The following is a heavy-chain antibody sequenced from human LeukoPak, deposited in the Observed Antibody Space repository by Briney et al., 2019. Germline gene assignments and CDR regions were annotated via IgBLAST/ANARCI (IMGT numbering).Heavy chain of an antibody. CDR3: AAPRWSSSWYYFDY. V-gene: IGHV3-21*01. J-gene: IGHJ4*02. CDR1: GFTFSSYR. Sequence: GGSLRLSCAASGFTFSSYRMNWVRQAPGKGLEWVSSIIIIIGYTYYAHTVKGRFTISTDNAKNSLDLQMNSLRAEDTAVYYCAAPRWSSSWYYFDYWGQGNLVTVSS. CDR2: IIIIIGYT. D-gene: IGHD6-13*01.